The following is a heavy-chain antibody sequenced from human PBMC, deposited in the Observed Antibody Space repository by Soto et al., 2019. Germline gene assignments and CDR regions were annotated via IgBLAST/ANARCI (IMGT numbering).Heavy chain of an antibody. CDR3: ARDHGYGGNLASGPEYFQH. V-gene: IGHV6-1*01. CDR1: GDSVSSNSAA. Sequence: LIRQSQTLSLTCAISGDSVSSNSAAWNWIRQSPSRGLEWLGRTYYRSKWYNDYAVSVKSRITINPDTSKNQFSLQLNSVTPEDTAVYYCARDHGYGGNLASGPEYFQHWGQGTLVTVSS. J-gene: IGHJ1*01. CDR2: TYYRSKWYN. D-gene: IGHD4-17*01.